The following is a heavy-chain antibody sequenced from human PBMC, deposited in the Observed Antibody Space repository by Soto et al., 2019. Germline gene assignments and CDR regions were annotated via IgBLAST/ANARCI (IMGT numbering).Heavy chain of an antibody. V-gene: IGHV3-74*01. D-gene: IGHD2-8*01. Sequence: EVQLMESGGGLVQPGGSLRLSCAASGFTFSTYWMNWVRQTPGKGLMWVSRISPDGSNRDYADSVEGRFTVSRDNAKNPLYMPMHSLRGVDTAMLYCPSWAHMVPVSATDFDHSGAGTLVTVSS. CDR3: PSWAHMVPVSATDFDH. J-gene: IGHJ4*02. CDR1: GFTFSTYW. CDR2: ISPDGSNR.